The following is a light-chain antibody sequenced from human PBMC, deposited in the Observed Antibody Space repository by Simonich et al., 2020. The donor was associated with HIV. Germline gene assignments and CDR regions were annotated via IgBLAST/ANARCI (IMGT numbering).Light chain of an antibody. CDR3: MQGTLWWT. CDR1: QSLVHSDGNTY. V-gene: IGKV2-30*02. CDR2: KVS. J-gene: IGKJ1*01. Sequence: DIVMTQSPLSLPVTLGQPASISCRSSQSLVHSDGNTYLNWYNQRPGQSPRRLIYKVSNRDCGDPDRISGSGSDTDFTLKISRVEAEDVGIYYCMQGTLWWTFGQGTKVEIK.